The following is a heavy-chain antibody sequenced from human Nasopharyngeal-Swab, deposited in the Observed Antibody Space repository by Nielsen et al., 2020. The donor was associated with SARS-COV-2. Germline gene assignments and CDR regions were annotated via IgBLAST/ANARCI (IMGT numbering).Heavy chain of an antibody. CDR3: ARDPTVTTDYYYYYYMDV. V-gene: IGHV1-3*01. D-gene: IGHD4-17*01. J-gene: IGHJ6*03. Sequence: WMRQAPGQRLEWMGWINAGNGNTKYSQKFQGRVTITRDTSASTAYMELSSLRSEDTAVYYCARDPTVTTDYYYYYYMDVWGKGTTVTVSS. CDR2: INAGNGNT.